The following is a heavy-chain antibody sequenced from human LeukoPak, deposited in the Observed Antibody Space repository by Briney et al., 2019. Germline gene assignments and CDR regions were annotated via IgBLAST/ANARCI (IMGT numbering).Heavy chain of an antibody. CDR3: ARHYFDTSAFDF. V-gene: IGHV4-59*01. Sequence: SETLSLTCSVSGGSISTYFWSWIRQSPGKGLEWIGHIYYSGSTNYNPSLKSRVTISVDTSKNQFSLKLSSVTAADAAVYYCARHYFDTSAFDFWGQGTLVTVSS. CDR2: IYYSGST. D-gene: IGHD3-22*01. J-gene: IGHJ4*02. CDR1: GGSISTYF.